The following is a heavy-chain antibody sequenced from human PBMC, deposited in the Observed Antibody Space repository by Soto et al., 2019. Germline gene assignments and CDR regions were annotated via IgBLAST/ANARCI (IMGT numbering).Heavy chain of an antibody. V-gene: IGHV4-4*07. D-gene: IGHD3-3*01. CDR2: IYTSGST. CDR1: GGSISSYY. CDR3: ARDYYDFWSGYYHDYGMDV. J-gene: IGHJ6*02. Sequence: QVQLQESGPGLVKPSETLSLTCTVSGGSISSYYWSWIRQPAGKGLEWIGRIYTSGSTNYNPSLKSRVTMSVDTSKNQFSLKLSSVTAADTAVYYCARDYYDFWSGYYHDYGMDVWGQGTTVTVSS.